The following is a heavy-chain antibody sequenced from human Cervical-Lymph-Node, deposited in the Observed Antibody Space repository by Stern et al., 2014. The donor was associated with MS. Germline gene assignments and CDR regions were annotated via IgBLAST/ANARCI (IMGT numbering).Heavy chain of an antibody. CDR2: ISSSGSTI. D-gene: IGHD4/OR15-4a*01. CDR3: ARDAPSWCWCFDY. CDR1: GFTFSDYY. Sequence: VQLVESGGGLVKPGGSLRLSCAASGFTFSDYYLHWLRQAPGQGLQWVSYISSSGSTINYSDTVKGRFTISRDNATTTLYLQMNSLRAEDTAVYHCARDAPSWCWCFDYWGQGTLVTVSS. V-gene: IGHV3-11*01. J-gene: IGHJ4*02.